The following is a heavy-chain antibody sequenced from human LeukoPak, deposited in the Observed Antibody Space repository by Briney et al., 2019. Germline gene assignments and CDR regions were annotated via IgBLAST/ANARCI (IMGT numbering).Heavy chain of an antibody. J-gene: IGHJ3*01. D-gene: IGHD6-6*01. Sequence: ASVKVSCKASGYTFTNNFIHWVRLAPGQGLEWMGILNPSGGRTYYAQKFRGRITMTMDTFTATVNMEVSSLGVEDTAIYYCARDQRGVTEGSASDGFDVWGQGTMVTVSS. CDR1: GYTFTNNF. CDR3: ARDQRGVTEGSASDGFDV. V-gene: IGHV1-46*01. CDR2: LNPSGGRT.